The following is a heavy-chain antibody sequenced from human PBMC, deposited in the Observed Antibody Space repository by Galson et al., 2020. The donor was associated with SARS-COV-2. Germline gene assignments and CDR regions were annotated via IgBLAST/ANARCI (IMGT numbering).Heavy chain of an antibody. J-gene: IGHJ6*02. Sequence: GGSLRLSCAASGFRFSDYAMHWVRQAPGKGLEWVAVIWYDESKKYYADSVKGRFTISRDNSKNTVYMEMNSVRAEDTAVYYCARALETGSTCHGMYVWGQGTTVTVSS. CDR3: ARALETGSTCHGMYV. CDR1: GFRFSDYA. CDR2: IWYDESKK. D-gene: IGHD3-9*01. V-gene: IGHV3-33*01.